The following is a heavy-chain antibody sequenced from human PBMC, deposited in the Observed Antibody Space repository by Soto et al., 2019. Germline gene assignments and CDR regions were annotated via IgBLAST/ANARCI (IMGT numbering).Heavy chain of an antibody. CDR1: GFTFSSYS. J-gene: IGHJ6*02. Sequence: SMRLSLAASGFTFSSYSMNWVRQAPGKGLEWVSSISSSSSYIYYEDSVKGRFTISRDNSKNYLYLQMNSLRTEDTALYYCAKDLGLPLMGYYYYGMDVWGQGTTVTVSS. D-gene: IGHD3-10*01. V-gene: IGHV3-21*04. CDR2: ISSSSSYI. CDR3: AKDLGLPLMGYYYYGMDV.